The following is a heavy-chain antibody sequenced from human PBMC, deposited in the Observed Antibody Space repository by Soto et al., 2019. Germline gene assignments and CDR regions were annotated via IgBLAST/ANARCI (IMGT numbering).Heavy chain of an antibody. CDR1: VFTFRTYG. Sequence: PWWSLRLSCSASVFTFRTYGMHWFRQAPGKGLEWVAVISDDGSNKYNIAPMEGRFTISRDNSKNTLYLQMNSLRTEDTAVYYCAKGTGYTSGTNDAFDIWGQGTMVTVSS. D-gene: IGHD5-18*01. V-gene: IGHV3-30*18. CDR2: ISDDGSNK. J-gene: IGHJ3*02. CDR3: AKGTGYTSGTNDAFDI.